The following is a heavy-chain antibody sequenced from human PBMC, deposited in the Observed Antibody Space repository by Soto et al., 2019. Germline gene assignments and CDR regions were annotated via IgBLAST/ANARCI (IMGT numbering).Heavy chain of an antibody. V-gene: IGHV3-15*01. J-gene: IGHJ6*02. CDR1: GFTFSNAW. CDR2: IKSKTDGGTT. D-gene: IGHD4-17*01. Sequence: KSGGSLRLSCAASGFTFSNAWMSWVRQAPGKGLEWVGRIKSKTDGGTTDYAAPVKGRFTISRDDSKNTLYLQMNSLRAEDTAVYYCARDRATVTTVLDYYGMDVWGQGTTVTVSS. CDR3: ARDRATVTTVLDYYGMDV.